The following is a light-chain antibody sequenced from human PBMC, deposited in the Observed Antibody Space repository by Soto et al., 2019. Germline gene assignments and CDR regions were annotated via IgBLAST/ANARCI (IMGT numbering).Light chain of an antibody. CDR1: ELGDKY. CDR2: QDI. Sequence: SYELTQPPSVSVSPGQTASITCSGDELGDKYVCWYQQKPGHSPVLVIYQDIKRPSGIPERFSGSNSGNRATLTISGTLTIDEADYYCQAWDSSTAVVFGGGTKLTVL. CDR3: QAWDSSTAVV. J-gene: IGLJ2*01. V-gene: IGLV3-1*01.